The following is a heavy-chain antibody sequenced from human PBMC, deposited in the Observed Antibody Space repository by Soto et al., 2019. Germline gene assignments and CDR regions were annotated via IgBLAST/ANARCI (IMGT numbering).Heavy chain of an antibody. CDR1: GFTFSSYA. CDR2: ISGSGDST. V-gene: IGHV3-23*01. D-gene: IGHD6-13*01. J-gene: IGHJ6*02. CDR3: SKDRDGAAAGPTKFYGMDV. Sequence: ESGGGLVQPGGSLRLSCAASGFTFSSYAMSWVRQAPGKGLEWVSVISGSGDSTYYADSVRGRFTISRDNSKNTLYLQMNSMIAEDTAVYYCSKDRDGAAAGPTKFYGMDVWGQGTTVTVSS.